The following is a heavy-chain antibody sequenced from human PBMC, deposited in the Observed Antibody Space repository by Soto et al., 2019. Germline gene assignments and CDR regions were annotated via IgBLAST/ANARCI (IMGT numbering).Heavy chain of an antibody. J-gene: IGHJ4*02. CDR2: IYYSGSA. Sequence: LSLTCSVSGGSISSSSYYWGWIRQPPGKGLEWIGSIYYSGSAYYNPSLKSRVTISVDTSKNQFSLQLSSVTAADTAVYYCARHIAARILDYWGQGTLVTVSS. D-gene: IGHD6-6*01. CDR1: GGSISSSSYY. V-gene: IGHV4-39*01. CDR3: ARHIAARILDY.